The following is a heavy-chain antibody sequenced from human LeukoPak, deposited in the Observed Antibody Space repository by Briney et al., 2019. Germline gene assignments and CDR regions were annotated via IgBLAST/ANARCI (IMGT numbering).Heavy chain of an antibody. D-gene: IGHD3-10*01. CDR2: VHYSGST. V-gene: IGHV4-61*03. Sequence: SETLSLTCTVSGVSVSSDNYYWSWIRQPPGRGLEWVGCVHYSGSTNYSPSVKSRFTISIDTSRNHFSLKLSSVTAADTAVYYCARNMVRGVTDSFDIWGQGTMVTVSS. J-gene: IGHJ3*02. CDR1: GVSVSSDNYY. CDR3: ARNMVRGVTDSFDI.